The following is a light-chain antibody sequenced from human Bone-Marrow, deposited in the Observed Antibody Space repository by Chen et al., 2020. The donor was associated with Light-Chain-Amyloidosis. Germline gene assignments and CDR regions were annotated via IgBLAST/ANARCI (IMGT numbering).Light chain of an antibody. CDR2: RET. V-gene: IGLV3-25*03. CDR3: QSADSSGTYEVI. Sequence: SYELTQPPAVSVSPGQTARMTCSGDDLPTKYAYWYQQKPGQAPVLVIQRETERPSGISERFSGSSSGTTATLTISGVQAEDEDDYHCQSADSSGTYEVIFGGGTKLTVL. J-gene: IGLJ2*01. CDR1: DLPTKY.